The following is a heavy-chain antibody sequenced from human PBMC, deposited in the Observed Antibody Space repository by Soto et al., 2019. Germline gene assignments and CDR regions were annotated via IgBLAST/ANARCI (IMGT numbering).Heavy chain of an antibody. J-gene: IGHJ5*02. Sequence: QVQLVESGGGVVQPGRSLRLSCAASGFTFSSYAMPWVRQAPGKGLEWVAVISYDGSNKYYADSVKGRFTISRDNSKNTLYLQMNSLRAEDTAVCYCARDHYRSSSRGAQGGFDPWGQGTLVTVSS. D-gene: IGHD6-6*01. V-gene: IGHV3-30-3*01. CDR2: ISYDGSNK. CDR3: ARDHYRSSSRGAQGGFDP. CDR1: GFTFSSYA.